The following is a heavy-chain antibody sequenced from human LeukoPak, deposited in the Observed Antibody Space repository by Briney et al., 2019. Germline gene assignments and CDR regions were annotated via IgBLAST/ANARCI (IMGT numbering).Heavy chain of an antibody. CDR2: ISSSSSYI. CDR1: GFTFSSYS. Sequence: GGSLRLSCAASGFTFSSYSVNWVRQAPGKGLEWVSSISSSSSYIYYADSVKGRFTVSRDNAKNSLYLQMNSLRAEDTAVYYCARVQVGATVFDYWGQGTLVTVSS. V-gene: IGHV3-21*01. J-gene: IGHJ4*02. CDR3: ARVQVGATVFDY. D-gene: IGHD1-26*01.